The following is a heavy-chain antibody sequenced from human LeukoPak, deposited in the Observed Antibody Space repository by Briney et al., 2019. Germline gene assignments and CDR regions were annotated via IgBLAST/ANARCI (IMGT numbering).Heavy chain of an antibody. Sequence: GGSLRLSCAASGFTFSSYWMSWVRQAPGKGLEWVANIKQDGSEKYYVDSVKGRFTISRDNSKNTLYLQINSLRAEDTAVYFCAKDRLGGPYFFHYWGQGTLVTVSS. V-gene: IGHV3-7*03. J-gene: IGHJ4*02. CDR3: AKDRLGGPYFFHY. CDR1: GFTFSSYW. CDR2: IKQDGSEK. D-gene: IGHD3-16*01.